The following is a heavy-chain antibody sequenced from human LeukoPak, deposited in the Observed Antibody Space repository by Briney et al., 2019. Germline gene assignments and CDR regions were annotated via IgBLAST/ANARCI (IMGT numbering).Heavy chain of an antibody. J-gene: IGHJ5*02. V-gene: IGHV4-31*03. CDR1: GGSISSGGYY. CDR2: IYYSGST. CDR3: ARVGYYYDSSGYCWFDP. Sequence: KSSQTLSLTCTVSGGSISSGGYYWSWIRQHPGKGLEWIGYIYYSGSTYYNPSLKSRVTISVDTSKNQFSLKLSSVTAADTAVYYCARVGYYYDSSGYCWFDPWGQGTLVTASS. D-gene: IGHD3-22*01.